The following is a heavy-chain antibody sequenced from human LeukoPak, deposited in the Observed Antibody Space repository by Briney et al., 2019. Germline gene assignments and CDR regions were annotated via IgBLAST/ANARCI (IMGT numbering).Heavy chain of an antibody. CDR3: ARGTNGYEIFDYYFDY. J-gene: IGHJ4*02. CDR2: ISSSSSYI. V-gene: IGHV3-21*01. CDR1: GFTFSSYS. D-gene: IGHD3-9*01. Sequence: GGSLRLSCAASGFTFSSYSMNWVRQAPGKGLEWVSSISSSSSYIYYADSVKGRFTISRDNAKNSLYLQMNSLRAEDTAVYYCARGTNGYEIFDYYFDYWGQGTLVTVSS.